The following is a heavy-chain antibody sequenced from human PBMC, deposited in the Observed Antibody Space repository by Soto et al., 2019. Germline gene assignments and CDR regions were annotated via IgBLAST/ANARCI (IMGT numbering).Heavy chain of an antibody. J-gene: IGHJ5*02. V-gene: IGHV4-39*01. CDR2: IYYSGST. CDR1: GGSISSSSYY. CDR3: ARLMPDCTNGVCYLRGQNNNWFDP. Sequence: PSETLSLTCTVSGGSISSSSYYWGWIRQPPGKGLEWIGSIYYSGSTYYNPSLKSRVTISVDTSKNQFSLKLSSVTAADTAVYYCARLMPDCTNGVCYLRGQNNNWFDPWGQGTLVTVSS. D-gene: IGHD2-8*01.